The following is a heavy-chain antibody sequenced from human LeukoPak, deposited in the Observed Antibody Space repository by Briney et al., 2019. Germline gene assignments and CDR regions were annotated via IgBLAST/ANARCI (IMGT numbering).Heavy chain of an antibody. Sequence: GASVKASCKVSGYTLTELSMHWVRQAPGKGLEWMGGFDPEDGETIYAQKFQGRITVTTDASTNTAYMELRSLRSADTAVYYCARGSNERLNYFDYWGQGTLVTVSS. J-gene: IGHJ4*02. CDR1: GYTLTELS. D-gene: IGHD6-25*01. V-gene: IGHV1-24*01. CDR2: FDPEDGET. CDR3: ARGSNERLNYFDY.